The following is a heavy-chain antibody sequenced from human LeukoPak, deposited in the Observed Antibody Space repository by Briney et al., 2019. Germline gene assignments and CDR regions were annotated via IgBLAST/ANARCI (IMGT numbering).Heavy chain of an antibody. J-gene: IGHJ4*02. CDR2: ISGSGGST. CDR3: AKTSRGYSGYDSMDY. D-gene: IGHD5-12*01. CDR1: GFTFSSYA. V-gene: IGHV3-23*01. Sequence: GGSLRLSWAASGFTFSSYAMSWVRQAPGKGLEWVSAISGSGGSTYYADSVKGRFTISRDNSKNTLYLQMNSLRAEDTAVYYCAKTSRGYSGYDSMDYWGQGTLVTVSS.